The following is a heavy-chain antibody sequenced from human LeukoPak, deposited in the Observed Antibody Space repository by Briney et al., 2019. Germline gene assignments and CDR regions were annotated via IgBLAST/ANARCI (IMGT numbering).Heavy chain of an antibody. Sequence: GESLKISCKGFGYSFSSYWIAWVRQMPGKGLEWMGIIYPDDSDTRYSPSFQGQVTISADKSISTAYLQWSSLRTSDTAMYYCARQLGGGPAATPFDYWGQGTLVTASS. V-gene: IGHV5-51*01. D-gene: IGHD2-2*02. CDR2: IYPDDSDT. CDR3: ARQLGGGPAATPFDY. J-gene: IGHJ4*02. CDR1: GYSFSSYW.